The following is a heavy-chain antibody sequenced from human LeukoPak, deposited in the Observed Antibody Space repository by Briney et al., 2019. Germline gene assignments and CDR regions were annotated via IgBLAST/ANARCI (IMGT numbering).Heavy chain of an antibody. V-gene: IGHV4-38-2*01. CDR1: GYSISSGYY. J-gene: IGHJ5*02. CDR2: IYHSGST. D-gene: IGHD3-22*01. CDR3: ARANYYDSSGSIANWFDP. Sequence: SETLSLTCAVPGYSISSGYYWGWIRQPSGKGLEWIGSIYHSGSTYYNPSLKSRVTISVDTSKNQFSLKLSSVTAADTAVYYCARANYYDSSGSIANWFDPWGQGTLVTVSS.